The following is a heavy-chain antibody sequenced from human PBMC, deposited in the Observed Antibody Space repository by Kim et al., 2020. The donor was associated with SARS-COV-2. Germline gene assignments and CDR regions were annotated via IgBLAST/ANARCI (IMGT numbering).Heavy chain of an antibody. V-gene: IGHV3-30*18. CDR2: ISYDGSNK. D-gene: IGHD3-10*01. J-gene: IGHJ4*02. CDR3: AKGFHYGSGSYSGLG. Sequence: GGSLRLSCAASGFTFSSYGMHWVRQAPGKGLEWVAVISYDGSNKYYADSVKGRFTISRDNSKNTLYLQMNSLRAEDTAVYYCAKGFHYGSGSYSGLGWGQGTLVTVSS. CDR1: GFTFSSYG.